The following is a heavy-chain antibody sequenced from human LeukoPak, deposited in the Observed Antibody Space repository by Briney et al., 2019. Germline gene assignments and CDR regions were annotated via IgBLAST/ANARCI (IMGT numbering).Heavy chain of an antibody. CDR1: GFTVSSNY. J-gene: IGHJ1*01. Sequence: GGSLRLSCAASGFTVSSNYMSWVRQAPGKGLEWVSVIYSGGSTYYADSVKGRFTISRDNSKNTLYLQMNSLRAEDTAVYYCAKAAGYCSGGSCYPEYFQHWGQGTLVTVSS. CDR2: IYSGGST. D-gene: IGHD2-15*01. CDR3: AKAAGYCSGGSCYPEYFQH. V-gene: IGHV3-53*01.